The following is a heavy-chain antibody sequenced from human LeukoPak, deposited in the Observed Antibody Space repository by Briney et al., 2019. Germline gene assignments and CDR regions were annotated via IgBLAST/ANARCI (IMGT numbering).Heavy chain of an antibody. CDR2: IYPGDSDT. D-gene: IGHD3-3*01. CDR1: GYSFSSYW. J-gene: IGHJ6*03. V-gene: IGHV5-51*01. CDR3: ARQGYDYHYYYMDV. Sequence: GESLKIPCKGSGYSFSSYWIGWVRQMPGKGLEWMGIIYPGDSDTIYSPSFRGQVTISADKSADSTYLQWASLKASDSGTYYCARQGYDYHYYYMDVWGKGTTVTVSS.